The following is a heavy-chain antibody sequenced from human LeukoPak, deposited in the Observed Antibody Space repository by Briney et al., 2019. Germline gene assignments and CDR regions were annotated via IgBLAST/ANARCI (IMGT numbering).Heavy chain of an antibody. CDR3: AKDSSAAAGHPHFDY. V-gene: IGHV3-30*02. J-gene: IGHJ4*02. CDR1: GFTFSSYG. CDR2: IRYDGSNK. Sequence: GGSLRLSCASSGFTFSSYGMHWVRQAPGKGLEWVTFIRYDGSNKYYADSVKGRFTISRDNSKNTLYLQMNSLRAEDTAVYYCAKDSSAAAGHPHFDYWGQGTLVTVSS. D-gene: IGHD6-13*01.